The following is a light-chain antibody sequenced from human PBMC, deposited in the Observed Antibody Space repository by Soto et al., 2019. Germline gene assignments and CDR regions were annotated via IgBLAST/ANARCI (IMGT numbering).Light chain of an antibody. Sequence: EIVLTQSPGTLSLSPGERATLSCRASQSVSRYLAWYQQKPGQAPRLLIYDASTRATGISARFSGSGSGTDFTLTISSLEPEDFAMYYCKQRSNWPVTFGQGTKVDIK. J-gene: IGKJ1*01. CDR3: KQRSNWPVT. CDR2: DAS. V-gene: IGKV3-11*01. CDR1: QSVSRY.